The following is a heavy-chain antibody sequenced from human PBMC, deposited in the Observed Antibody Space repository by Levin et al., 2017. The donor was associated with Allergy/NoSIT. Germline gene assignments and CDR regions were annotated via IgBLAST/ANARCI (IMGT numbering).Heavy chain of an antibody. V-gene: IGHV3-7*05. Sequence: GGSLRLSCAASGFTFSGYWMSWVRQAPGRGLEWVANIKQDGSETNYVDSVRGRFTISRDNAKNSLYLQMNSLRAEDTAVYYCVRGGFAPDYWGQGTLVTVSS. CDR1: GFTFSGYW. CDR2: IKQDGSET. J-gene: IGHJ4*02. CDR3: VRGGFAPDY. D-gene: IGHD3-10*01.